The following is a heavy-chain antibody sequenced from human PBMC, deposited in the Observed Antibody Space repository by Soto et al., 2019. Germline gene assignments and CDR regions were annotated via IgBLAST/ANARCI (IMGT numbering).Heavy chain of an antibody. CDR2: IYYSGST. CDR1: GGSISSSSYY. D-gene: IGHD6-6*01. V-gene: IGHV4-39*01. J-gene: IGHJ6*03. Sequence: SETLSLTCTVSGGSISSSSYYWGWIRQPPGKGLEWIGSIYYSGSTYYNPSLKSRVTISVDTSKNQFSLKLSSVTAADTAVYYCARHAAPSYSSSPEDYYYYYMDVWGKGTTVTVSS. CDR3: ARHAAPSYSSSPEDYYYYYMDV.